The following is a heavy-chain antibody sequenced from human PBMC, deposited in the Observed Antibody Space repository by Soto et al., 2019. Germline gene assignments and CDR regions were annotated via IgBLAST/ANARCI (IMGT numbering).Heavy chain of an antibody. CDR3: ARIVYCGGDCFSFDY. V-gene: IGHV4-4*02. CDR1: GDSISSGDW. D-gene: IGHD2-21*02. CDR2: IFHSGTT. J-gene: IGHJ4*02. Sequence: NPSETLSLTCAVSGDSISSGDWWTWVRQPPGERLEWIGEIFHSGTTNYNPSLKSRVTISVDRSKNQFSLKLSSVSAADTAVYYCARIVYCGGDCFSFDYWGQGTLVT.